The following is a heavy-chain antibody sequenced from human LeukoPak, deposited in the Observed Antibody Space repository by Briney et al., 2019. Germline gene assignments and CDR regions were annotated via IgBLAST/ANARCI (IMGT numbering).Heavy chain of an antibody. V-gene: IGHV4-30-2*01. CDR3: ARQGSGSARD. J-gene: IGHJ4*02. D-gene: IGHD6-19*01. Sequence: TLSLTCTVSGGSISSGGFYWSWIRQPPGKGLEWIGYIYHSGSTYYNPSLKSRVTISVDTSKNQFSLKLSSVTAADTAVYYCARQGSGSARDWGQGTLVTVSS. CDR2: IYHSGST. CDR1: GGSISSGGFY.